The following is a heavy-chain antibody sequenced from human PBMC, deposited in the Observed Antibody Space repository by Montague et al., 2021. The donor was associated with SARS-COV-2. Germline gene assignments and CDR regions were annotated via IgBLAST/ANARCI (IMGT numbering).Heavy chain of an antibody. D-gene: IGHD3-3*01. CDR2: IYYSGST. CDR3: ARQKMGSVTIFGVAMHDRWFDP. J-gene: IGHJ5*02. Sequence: SETLSLTCTVSGGSISSSSYYWGWIRQPPGKGLEWIGNIYYSGSTYYNPSLKSRVTISVDTSKNQFSLKLSSVTAADTAVYYYARQKMGSVTIFGVAMHDRWFDPWGQGTLVTVSS. V-gene: IGHV4-39*01. CDR1: GGSISSSSYY.